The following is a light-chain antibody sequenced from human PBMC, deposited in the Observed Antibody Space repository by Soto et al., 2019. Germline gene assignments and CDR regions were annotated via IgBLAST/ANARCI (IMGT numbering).Light chain of an antibody. CDR3: CSYAGRYTYV. CDR2: DVS. Sequence: QSALTQPRSVSGSPGQSVTISCTGTSSDVGGYKYVSWYQQHPGKAPKVMIYDVSKRPSGVPDRFSGSKSGNTASLTISGLPAEDEADYYCCSYAGRYTYVFGTGTKLTVL. J-gene: IGLJ1*01. V-gene: IGLV2-11*01. CDR1: SSDVGGYKY.